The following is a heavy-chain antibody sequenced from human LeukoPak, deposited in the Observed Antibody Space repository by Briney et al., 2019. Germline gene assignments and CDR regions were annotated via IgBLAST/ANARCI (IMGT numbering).Heavy chain of an antibody. CDR1: GFTFSTYT. V-gene: IGHV3-21*01. CDR3: ARYCTFRTCSGTKFDS. Sequence: GGSLRLSCAASGFTFSTYTMNWVRQAPGKGLEWVSSISSGSSYIYYADSVKGRFTISRDNAKNSLYLQMNSLRAEDSAVYYCARYCTFRTCSGTKFDSWGQGTLVTVSS. D-gene: IGHD1-1*01. CDR2: ISSGSSYI. J-gene: IGHJ4*02.